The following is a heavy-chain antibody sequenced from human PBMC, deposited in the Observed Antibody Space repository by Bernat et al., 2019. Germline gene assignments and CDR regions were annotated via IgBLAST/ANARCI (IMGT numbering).Heavy chain of an antibody. Sequence: EVQLVESGGGLIEPGGSLRLSCAVSDFTFTNAWMNWVRQAPGKGLEWAGRIKSETDGGTTDYPASVKGRFSISRDDSKTTLYLQMNSLKTEDTAVYYCTTDRMHTSAWSEAFDIWGQGTMVTVSS. CDR2: IKSETDGGTT. J-gene: IGHJ3*02. V-gene: IGHV3-15*07. D-gene: IGHD6-19*01. CDR1: DFTFTNAW. CDR3: TTDRMHTSAWSEAFDI.